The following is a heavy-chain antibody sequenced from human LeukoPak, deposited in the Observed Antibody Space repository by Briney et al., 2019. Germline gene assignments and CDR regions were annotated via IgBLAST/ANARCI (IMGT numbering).Heavy chain of an antibody. CDR3: ARVEYSSSWYATVGYYFDY. CDR1: GYTFTGYY. V-gene: IGHV1-2*02. Sequence: ASVKVSCKASGYTFTGYYMHWVRQAPGQGLEWMGWINHNSGGTNYAQKFQGRVTMTRDTSISTAYMELSRLRSDDTAVYYCARVEYSSSWYATVGYYFDYWGQGTLVTVSS. CDR2: INHNSGGT. D-gene: IGHD6-13*01. J-gene: IGHJ4*02.